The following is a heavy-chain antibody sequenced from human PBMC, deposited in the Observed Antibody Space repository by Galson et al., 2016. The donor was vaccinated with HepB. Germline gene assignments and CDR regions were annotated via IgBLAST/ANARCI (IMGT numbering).Heavy chain of an antibody. J-gene: IGHJ3*01. CDR1: GGSTSSTSHH. CDR3: VRQDRAGPVNF. Sequence: ETLSLTCTVSGGSTSSTSHHWGWIRQPPGKGLEWIGSIYYSGTTYYNPSLQSRVTISVDTSKNQFSLRLTLVTAADAALYSCVRQDRAGPVNFWGQGTMVAVSS. V-gene: IGHV4-39*01. CDR2: IYYSGTT. D-gene: IGHD6-19*01.